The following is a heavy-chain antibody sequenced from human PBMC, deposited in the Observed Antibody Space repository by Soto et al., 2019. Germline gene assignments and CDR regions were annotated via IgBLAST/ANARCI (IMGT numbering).Heavy chain of an antibody. J-gene: IGHJ5*02. D-gene: IGHD3-10*01. Sequence: SGPTLVNPTQTLTLTCTFSGFSLSTSGVGVGWIRQPPGKALEWLALIYWDDDKRYSPSLKSRLTITKDTSKNQVVLTMTNMDPVDTATYYCAHSLGYYGSGSYHTDPTHWFDPWGQGTLVTVSS. CDR3: AHSLGYYGSGSYHTDPTHWFDP. CDR2: IYWDDDK. CDR1: GFSLSTSGVG. V-gene: IGHV2-5*02.